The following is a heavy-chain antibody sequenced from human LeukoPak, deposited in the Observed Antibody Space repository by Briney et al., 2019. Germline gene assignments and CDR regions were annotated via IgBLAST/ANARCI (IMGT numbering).Heavy chain of an antibody. J-gene: IGHJ3*02. D-gene: IGHD3-3*01. CDR2: IYHSGST. CDR3: ARGYDFWSGYARAGAFDI. V-gene: IGHV4-38-2*02. Sequence: SETLSLTCTVSGYSISSGYYWGWIRQPPGKGLKWIGSIYHSGSTYYNPSLKSRVTISVDTSKNQFSLKLSSVTAADTAVYYCARGYDFWSGYARAGAFDIWGQGTMVTVSS. CDR1: GYSISSGYY.